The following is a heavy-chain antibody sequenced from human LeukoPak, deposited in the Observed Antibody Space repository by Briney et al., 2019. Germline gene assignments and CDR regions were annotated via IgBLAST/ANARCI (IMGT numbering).Heavy chain of an antibody. Sequence: GASVKVSCKASEYTFTGYYMHWVRQAPGQGLEWMGWINDYNGDINYAQKFQGRVTMTTDTSTSTAYMGLTSLTSDDTAVYYCARDASYSIDVWGQGTTVTVSS. CDR3: ARDASYSIDV. CDR2: INDYNGDI. J-gene: IGHJ6*02. V-gene: IGHV1-18*01. D-gene: IGHD2-21*01. CDR1: EYTFTGYY.